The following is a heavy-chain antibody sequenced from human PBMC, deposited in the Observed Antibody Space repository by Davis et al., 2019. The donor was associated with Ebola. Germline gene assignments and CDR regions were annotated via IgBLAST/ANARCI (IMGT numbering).Heavy chain of an antibody. V-gene: IGHV5-10-1*01. D-gene: IGHD5-18*01. CDR3: ARRNYGYFSDWFDP. CDR2: IDPSDSYT. J-gene: IGHJ5*02. CDR1: GGTFSSYA. Sequence: KVSCKASGGTFSSYAISWVRQMPGKGLEWMGRIDPSDSYTNYSPSFQGHVTISADKSISTAYLQWSSLKASDTAMYYCARRNYGYFSDWFDPWGQGTLVTVSS.